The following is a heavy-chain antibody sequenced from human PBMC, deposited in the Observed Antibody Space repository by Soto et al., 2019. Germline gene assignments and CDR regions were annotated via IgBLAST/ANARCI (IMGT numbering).Heavy chain of an antibody. CDR1: GDSVSSNSW. CDR3: ARDPRGYGMDV. Sequence: SETLSLTCTVSGDSVSSNSWWSWVRQPPGKGLEWIGEIHHSGSTNYNSSLTSRVSISIDKSKNQFSLNLYSVTAADAAVFYCARDPRGYGMDVWGQGTTVTV. CDR2: IHHSGST. J-gene: IGHJ6*02. V-gene: IGHV4-4*02.